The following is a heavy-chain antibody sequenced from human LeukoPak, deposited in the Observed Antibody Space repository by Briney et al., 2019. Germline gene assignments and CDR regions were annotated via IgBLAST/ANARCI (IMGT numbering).Heavy chain of an antibody. CDR3: AKDPVFGVVTNLLSYFDY. CDR2: IRYDGSNK. J-gene: IGHJ4*02. V-gene: IGHV3-30*02. Sequence: GGSLRLSCAASGFNFSSYGMHWVRQAPGKGLEWVAFIRYDGSNKYYADSVKGRFTISRDNSKNTLYLQMNSLRAEDTAVYYCAKDPVFGVVTNLLSYFDYWGQGTLVTVSS. CDR1: GFNFSSYG. D-gene: IGHD3-3*01.